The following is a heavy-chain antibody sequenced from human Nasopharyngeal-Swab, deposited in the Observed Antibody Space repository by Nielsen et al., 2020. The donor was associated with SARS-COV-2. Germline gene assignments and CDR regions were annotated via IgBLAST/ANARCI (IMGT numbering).Heavy chain of an antibody. CDR2: IGVSGTMT. CDR3: ARGSSRGMFDY. D-gene: IGHD6-13*01. CDR1: GFTFSRRA. J-gene: IGHJ4*02. V-gene: IGHV3-23*01. Sequence: GGSLRLSCAASGFTFSRRALTWVRQAPGKGLEWVSAIGVSGTMTYYADFVRGRFTISRDNSKNTLYLQMNSLRAEDAAVYYCARGSSRGMFDYWGQGTLVTVSS.